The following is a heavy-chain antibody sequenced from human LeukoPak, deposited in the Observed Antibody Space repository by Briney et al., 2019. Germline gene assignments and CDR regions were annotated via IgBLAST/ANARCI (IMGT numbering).Heavy chain of an antibody. J-gene: IGHJ3*02. CDR3: ARDSGEKEDTANQDDAFDI. D-gene: IGHD5-18*01. CDR2: ISGYNGKT. CDR1: GYTFTRYG. V-gene: IGHV1-18*01. Sequence: ASVKVSCKASGYTFTRYGISWVRQAPGQGLEWRGWISGYNGKTKYVQKFQGRVTMTTDTSTSTAYMELRSLRSDDTAVYYCARDSGEKEDTANQDDAFDIWGQGTMVTVSS.